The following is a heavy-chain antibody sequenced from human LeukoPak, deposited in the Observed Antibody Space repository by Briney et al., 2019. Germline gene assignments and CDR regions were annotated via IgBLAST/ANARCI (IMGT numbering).Heavy chain of an antibody. D-gene: IGHD3-22*01. CDR1: GYTFADYY. Sequence: ASVKVSCKASGYTFADYYLHWVRQAPGQGLEWMGSIDPDSGGANYAQKFQGRVTVTRDTSISTAYMALSRLRSDDTAVYYCAREYYDSSGRKHAFENWGQGTMVTVSS. V-gene: IGHV1-2*02. CDR3: AREYYDSSGRKHAFEN. CDR2: IDPDSGGA. J-gene: IGHJ3*02.